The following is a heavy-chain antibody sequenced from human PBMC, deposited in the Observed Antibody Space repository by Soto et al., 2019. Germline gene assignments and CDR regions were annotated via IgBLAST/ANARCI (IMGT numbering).Heavy chain of an antibody. J-gene: IGHJ5*02. CDR1: GFAFSSYW. CDR3: IKASTVTGVGGYR. CDR2: ISSDGRNT. V-gene: IGHV3-74*03. Sequence: EVQLVESGGGLVQPGGSLRLYCAASGFAFSSYWMQWVRQPPGKGPVWVSRISSDGRNTTYADPVKGRFTISRDNAKNTLHLQMTSLTDDDTAVYYCIKASTVTGVGGYRWGQGTLVTVSS. D-gene: IGHD6-19*01.